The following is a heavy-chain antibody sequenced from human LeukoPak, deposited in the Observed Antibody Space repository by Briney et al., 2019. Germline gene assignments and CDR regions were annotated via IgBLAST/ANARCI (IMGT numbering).Heavy chain of an antibody. CDR2: IYYSGST. D-gene: IGHD3-22*01. V-gene: IGHV4-59*01. J-gene: IGHJ4*02. CDR3: ARGRWDSSGYYLKY. CDR1: GGSISSYY. Sequence: SETLSLTCTVSGGSISSYYLSWIRQPPGKGLEWMGYIYYSGSTNYNPSLKSRVTISVDTSKNQFSLKLSSVTAADTAVYYCARGRWDSSGYYLKYWGQGTRGTVSS.